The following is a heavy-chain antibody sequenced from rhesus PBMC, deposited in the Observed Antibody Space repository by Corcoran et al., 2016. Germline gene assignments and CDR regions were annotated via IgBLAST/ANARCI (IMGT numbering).Heavy chain of an antibody. J-gene: IGHJ4*01. CDR3: ARDRVFDY. V-gene: IGHV4-76*01. Sequence: QVQLQESGPGVVKPSETLSLTCAVSGGSISSGYDWSWIRQPPGKGLELIGYIYGSSGSTNYKPSLKNRVTIAKDASKNQFSLKLSSVTAADTAVYYCARDRVFDYWGQGVLVTVSS. CDR1: GGSISSGYD. CDR2: IYGSSGST.